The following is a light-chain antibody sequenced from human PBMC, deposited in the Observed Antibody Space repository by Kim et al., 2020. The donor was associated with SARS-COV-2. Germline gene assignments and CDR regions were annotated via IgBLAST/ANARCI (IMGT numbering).Light chain of an antibody. V-gene: IGKV3-15*01. CDR2: GSS. J-gene: IGKJ2*01. CDR1: HTVSTN. Sequence: SVSPGERATLSCRASHTVSTNLAWYQQKPGQAPRLLIYGSSTRHTFIPARFSGSGSGTEFTLTISSLQSEDFGVYYCQQYQNWPYTFGQGTKLEI. CDR3: QQYQNWPYT.